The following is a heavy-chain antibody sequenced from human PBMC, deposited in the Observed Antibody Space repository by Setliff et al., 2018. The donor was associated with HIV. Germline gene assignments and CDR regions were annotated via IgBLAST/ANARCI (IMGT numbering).Heavy chain of an antibody. J-gene: IGHJ6*03. V-gene: IGHV3-21*01. CDR2: ISSSSTYI. CDR1: GFTFSRYS. D-gene: IGHD2-15*01. Sequence: PGGSLRLSCAASGFTFSRYSMSWVRQAPGKGLEWVSSISSSSTYIYYADSVKGRFTISRDNAKNSLYLQMNSLRAEDTAVYYCSRSQGIGNYYMDVWGTGTTVTVSS. CDR3: SRSQGIGNYYMDV.